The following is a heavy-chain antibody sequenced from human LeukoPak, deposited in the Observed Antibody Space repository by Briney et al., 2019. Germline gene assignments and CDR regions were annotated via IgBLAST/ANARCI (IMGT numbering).Heavy chain of an antibody. CDR3: AREVRRWLQFEPYFDY. CDR1: GFTFSDYY. V-gene: IGHV3-11*01. J-gene: IGHJ4*02. CDR2: ISSSGSTI. D-gene: IGHD5-24*01. Sequence: GGSLRLSCAASGFTFSDYYMSWTRQAPGKGLEWVSYISSSGSTIYYADSVKGRFTISRDNAKNSLYLQMNSLRAEDTAVYYCAREVRRWLQFEPYFDYWGQGTLVTVSS.